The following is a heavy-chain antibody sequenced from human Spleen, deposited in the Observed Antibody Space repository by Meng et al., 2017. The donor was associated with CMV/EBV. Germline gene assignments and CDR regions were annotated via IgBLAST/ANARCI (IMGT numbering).Heavy chain of an antibody. CDR3: AREFRIVVVPAADGFDP. CDR2: IYYSGST. D-gene: IGHD2-2*01. J-gene: IGHJ5*02. CDR1: SISSSSDY. V-gene: IGHV4-39*07. Sequence: SISSSSDYWGWIRQPPGKGLEWIGSIYYSGSTYYNPSLKSRVTISVDTSKNQFSLKLSSVTAADTAVYYCAREFRIVVVPAADGFDPWGQGTLVTVSS.